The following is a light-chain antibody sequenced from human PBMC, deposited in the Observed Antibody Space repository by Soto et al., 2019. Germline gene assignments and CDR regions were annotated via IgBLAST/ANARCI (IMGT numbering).Light chain of an antibody. CDR1: ESISIW. V-gene: IGKV1-6*01. J-gene: IGKJ4*01. CDR2: AAS. CDR3: LQVYNYPLT. Sequence: IQMTQSPSTLSASVGDTVTITCRASESISIWLAWYQQKPGKAPNLLIYAASSLQSGVPSTFSGSGSGTDFTLTISSLQPEDFATYYCLQVYNYPLTFGGGTKVDIK.